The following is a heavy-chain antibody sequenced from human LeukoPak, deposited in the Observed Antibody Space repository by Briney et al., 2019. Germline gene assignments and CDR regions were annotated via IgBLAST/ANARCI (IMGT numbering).Heavy chain of an antibody. D-gene: IGHD1-26*01. CDR2: IDDDGSRR. J-gene: IGHJ4*02. CDR3: AKSLGAPDDY. V-gene: IGHV3-74*01. Sequence: GGSLRLSCAASGFTFSSYGMHWVRQAPGKGLVWVSRIDDDGSRRNCADSVKGRFTISRDNAKNTLYLQMNSLRAEDTAVYYCAKSLGAPDDYWGQGTLVTVSS. CDR1: GFTFSSYG.